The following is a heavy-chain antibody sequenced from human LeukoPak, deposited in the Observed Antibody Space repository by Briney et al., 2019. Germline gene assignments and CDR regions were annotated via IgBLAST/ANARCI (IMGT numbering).Heavy chain of an antibody. J-gene: IGHJ4*02. D-gene: IGHD4-17*01. CDR2: IYYSGST. CDR3: ARSLYGDYIDY. V-gene: IGHV4-59*01. Sequence: SETLSLTCTVSGGSISSYYWSWIRQPPGKGLEWIGYIYYSGSTNYNPSLKSRVTISVDTSKNQFSLKLSSVTAADTAVYYCARSLYGDYIDYWGQGTLVTVSS. CDR1: GGSISSYY.